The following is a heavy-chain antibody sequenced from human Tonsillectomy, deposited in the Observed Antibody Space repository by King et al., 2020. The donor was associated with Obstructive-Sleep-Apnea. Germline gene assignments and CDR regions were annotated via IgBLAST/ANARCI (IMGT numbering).Heavy chain of an antibody. Sequence: LQLVQSGAEVKKTGESLKISCKGSGYTFTSYWIGWVRQMPGKGLEWMGIIYPGDSDTRYSPSFQGQVTISADKSISTAYLQWSSLKASDTAMYYCVRPGDYYDSSGSYFQHWGQGTLVTVSS. D-gene: IGHD3-22*01. J-gene: IGHJ1*01. CDR3: VRPGDYYDSSGSYFQH. V-gene: IGHV5-51*01. CDR1: GYTFTSYW. CDR2: IYPGDSDT.